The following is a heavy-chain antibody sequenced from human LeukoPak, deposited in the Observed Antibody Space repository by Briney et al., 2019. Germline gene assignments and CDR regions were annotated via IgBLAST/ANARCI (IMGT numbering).Heavy chain of an antibody. J-gene: IGHJ6*03. CDR2: INHSGST. Sequence: PSETLSLTCAVYGGSFSGYYWSWIRQPPGKGLEWIGEINHSGSTNYNPSLKSRVTISVDTSKNQFSLKLSSVTAADTAVYYCARGRKSWLQQRLDYYCYMDVWGKGTTVTVSS. D-gene: IGHD6-25*01. V-gene: IGHV4-34*01. CDR1: GGSFSGYY. CDR3: ARGRKSWLQQRLDYYCYMDV.